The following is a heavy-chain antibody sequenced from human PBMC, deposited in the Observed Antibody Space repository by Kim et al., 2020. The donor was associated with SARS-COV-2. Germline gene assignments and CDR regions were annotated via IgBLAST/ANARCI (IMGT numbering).Heavy chain of an antibody. CDR2: TYYWSKWYN. CDR1: GDSVSGNSAV. CDR3: ARGWGLDP. V-gene: IGHV6-1*01. J-gene: IGHJ6*02. Sequence: SQTLSLTCAISGDSVSGNSAVWNWIRQSPSRGLEWLGRTYYWSKWYNDYALSVKSRITISPDTSKNQFSLQLNSVTPEDTAVYYCARGWGLDPWGQGTAVTVSS. D-gene: IGHD1-26*01.